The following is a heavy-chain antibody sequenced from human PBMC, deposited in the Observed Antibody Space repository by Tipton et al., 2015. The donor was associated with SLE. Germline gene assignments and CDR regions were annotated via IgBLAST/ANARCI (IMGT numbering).Heavy chain of an antibody. CDR3: AKDLSSPSTFYI. D-gene: IGHD6-6*01. CDR1: GFIFSSYG. CDR2: ISYDGSNK. V-gene: IGHV3-30*18. J-gene: IGHJ3*02. Sequence: SLRLSCAASGFIFSSYGMHWVRQAPGKGLEWVAVISYDGSNKYYTDSVKGRFTISRDNSKNTLYLQMNSLRAEDTAVYYCAKDLSSPSTFYIWGQGTMVTVAS.